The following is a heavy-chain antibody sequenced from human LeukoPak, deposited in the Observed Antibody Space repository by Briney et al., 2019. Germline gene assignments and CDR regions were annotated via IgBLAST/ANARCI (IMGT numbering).Heavy chain of an antibody. CDR3: ARVSGYDWESFYDY. D-gene: IGHD5-12*01. CDR1: GGYISSTSYY. J-gene: IGHJ4*02. Sequence: KTSETLSLTCTVSGGYISSTSYYWGWIRQPPGKGLEWIGIIYNRGSTDYNPSLKSRVTISVDTSKNQFSLKLNSVTAADTAVYYCARVSGYDWESFYDYWGQGTLVTVSS. CDR2: IYNRGST. V-gene: IGHV4-39*07.